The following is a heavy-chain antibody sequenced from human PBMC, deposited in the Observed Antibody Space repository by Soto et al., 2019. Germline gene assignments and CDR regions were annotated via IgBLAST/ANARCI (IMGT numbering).Heavy chain of an antibody. V-gene: IGHV3-30-3*01. CDR1: GFTFNRYT. CDR2: VSEDGGNI. CDR3: ASGSGRYYLPFDY. D-gene: IGHD1-26*01. Sequence: GGSLRLYCAASGFTFNRYTFHWVRQAPGKGLEWVALVSEDGGNIYWADSVKGRFTISRDNSKNTLFLQMNSLRTEDTAVYYCASGSGRYYLPFDYWGQGTLVTVSS. J-gene: IGHJ4*02.